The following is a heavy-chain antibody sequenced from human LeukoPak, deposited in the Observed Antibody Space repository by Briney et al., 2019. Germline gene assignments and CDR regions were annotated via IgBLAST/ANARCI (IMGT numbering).Heavy chain of an antibody. CDR2: IFSDGTT. J-gene: IGHJ5*02. D-gene: IGHD3-10*01. CDR1: GVSVSTYY. Sequence: SETLSLTCTVSGVSVSTYYWSWIRQSPGRGLEWIGYIFSDGTTNYNPSLKSRVTISVDTSKNQFSLKLSSVTAADTAVYYCARTSGSYRLDWFDPWGQGTLVTVSS. V-gene: IGHV4-59*02. CDR3: ARTSGSYRLDWFDP.